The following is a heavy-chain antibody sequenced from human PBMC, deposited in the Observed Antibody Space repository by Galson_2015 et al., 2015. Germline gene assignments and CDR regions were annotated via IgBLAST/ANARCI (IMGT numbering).Heavy chain of an antibody. Sequence: SVKVSCKASGYTFTGYYMNWVRQAPGQGLEWMGWINPNSGGTNYAQKFQGWVTMTRDTSISTAYMELSRLRSDDTAVYYCARGAYGDYYERDYYYGMDVWGQGTTVTVSS. CDR3: ARGAYGDYYERDYYYGMDV. J-gene: IGHJ6*02. V-gene: IGHV1-2*04. CDR1: GYTFTGYY. D-gene: IGHD4-17*01. CDR2: INPNSGGT.